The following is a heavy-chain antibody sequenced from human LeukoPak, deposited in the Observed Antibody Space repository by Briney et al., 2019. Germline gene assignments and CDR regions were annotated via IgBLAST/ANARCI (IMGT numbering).Heavy chain of an antibody. CDR2: IYSGGST. J-gene: IGHJ4*02. CDR1: GFTVSSNY. CDR3: ARDLYYYGSGRQFDY. V-gene: IGHV3-66*01. Sequence: PGGSLRLSCAASGFTVSSNYMSWVRQAPGKGLEWVSVIYSGGSTYYADSVKGRFTISRVNSKNTLYLQMNSLRAEDTAVYYCARDLYYYGSGRQFDYWGQGTLVTVSS. D-gene: IGHD3-10*01.